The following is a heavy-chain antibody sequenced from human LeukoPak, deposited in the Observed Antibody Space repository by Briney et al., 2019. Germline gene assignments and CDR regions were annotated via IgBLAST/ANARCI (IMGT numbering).Heavy chain of an antibody. CDR3: ARGRSNGWFY. CDR1: GGSISSYY. CDR2: INHSGST. Sequence: PSETLSLTCTVSGGSISSYYWNWIRQPPGKGLEWIGEINHSGSTNYNPSLKSRVTISVDTSKNQFSLKLSSVTAADTAVYYCARGRSNGWFYWGQGTLVTVSS. D-gene: IGHD2-8*01. V-gene: IGHV4-34*01. J-gene: IGHJ4*02.